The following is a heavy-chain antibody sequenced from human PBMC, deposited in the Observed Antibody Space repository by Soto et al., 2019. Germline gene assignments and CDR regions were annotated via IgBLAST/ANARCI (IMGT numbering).Heavy chain of an antibody. J-gene: IGHJ3*02. CDR2: IKSKTDGGTT. CDR1: GFTFSNAW. Sequence: GGSLRLSCAASGFTFSNAWMSWVRQAPGKGLEWVGRIKSKTDGGTTDYAAPVKGRFTISRDDSKNTLYLQMNSLKTEDTAVYYCSTDGHYYDSSGYYCAFDIWGQGTMVTVS. V-gene: IGHV3-15*01. CDR3: STDGHYYDSSGYYCAFDI. D-gene: IGHD3-22*01.